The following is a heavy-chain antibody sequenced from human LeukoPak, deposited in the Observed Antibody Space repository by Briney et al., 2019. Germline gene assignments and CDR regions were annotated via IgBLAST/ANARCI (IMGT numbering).Heavy chain of an antibody. CDR1: GFTFSSYA. V-gene: IGHV3-23*01. CDR2: ISASGGST. Sequence: GGSLRLSCAVSGFTFSSYAMNWVRPAPGKGLEWVSAISASGGSTYYADSVKGRFTISRDNSKNTLYLQMNSLRADDTAVYYCANRRNSVYPITLWGQGTLVTVSS. J-gene: IGHJ4*02. D-gene: IGHD1-14*01. CDR3: ANRRNSVYPITL.